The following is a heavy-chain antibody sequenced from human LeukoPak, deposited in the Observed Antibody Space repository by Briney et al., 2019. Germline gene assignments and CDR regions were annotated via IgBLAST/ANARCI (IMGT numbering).Heavy chain of an antibody. V-gene: IGHV1-8*01. CDR3: ARSITMVRGVMGDY. D-gene: IGHD3-10*01. Sequence: ASVKVSCKASRYTFTSYDINRVRQATGQGLEWMGWMNPNSGNTGYAQKFLGRVTMTRNTSISTAYMELSSLRSEDTAVYYCARSITMVRGVMGDYWGQGTLVTVSS. J-gene: IGHJ4*02. CDR2: MNPNSGNT. CDR1: RYTFTSYD.